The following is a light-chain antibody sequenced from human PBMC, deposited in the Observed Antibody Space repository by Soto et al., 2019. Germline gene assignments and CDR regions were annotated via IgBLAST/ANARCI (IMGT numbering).Light chain of an antibody. V-gene: IGKV3-20*01. CDR2: DAS. CDR1: QSVSSSY. Sequence: EIVLTQSPGTLSLSPGERATLSCRASQSVSSSYLAWYQQKPGQAPRLLIYDASNRATGIPARFSGSGSGTDFTLTISRLEPEDFAVYYCQHYGASPYTFGQGTRLEIK. CDR3: QHYGASPYT. J-gene: IGKJ5*01.